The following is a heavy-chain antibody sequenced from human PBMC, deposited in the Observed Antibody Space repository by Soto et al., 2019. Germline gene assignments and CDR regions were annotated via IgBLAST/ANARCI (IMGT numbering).Heavy chain of an antibody. J-gene: IGHJ4*02. CDR3: ARAPLWFGEAPPFFDY. CDR2: IYYSGST. V-gene: IGHV4-59*01. D-gene: IGHD3-10*01. CDR1: GGSISSYY. Sequence: LSLTCTVSGGSISSYYWSWIRQPPEKGLEWIGYIYYSGSTNYNPSLKSRVTISVDTSKNQFSLKLSSVTAADTAVYYCARAPLWFGEAPPFFDYWGQGTLVTVSS.